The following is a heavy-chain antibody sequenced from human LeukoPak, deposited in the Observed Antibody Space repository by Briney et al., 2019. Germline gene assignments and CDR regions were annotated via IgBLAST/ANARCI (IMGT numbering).Heavy chain of an antibody. Sequence: SETLSLTCAVYGGSFSGYYWSWIRQPPGKGLEWIGEINHSGSTNYNPSLKSRVTISIDTSKNQFSLKLSSVTAADTAVYYCARENGDYDYWGQGTLVTVSS. CDR2: INHSGST. CDR1: GGSFSGYY. J-gene: IGHJ4*02. CDR3: ARENGDYDY. V-gene: IGHV4-34*01. D-gene: IGHD4-17*01.